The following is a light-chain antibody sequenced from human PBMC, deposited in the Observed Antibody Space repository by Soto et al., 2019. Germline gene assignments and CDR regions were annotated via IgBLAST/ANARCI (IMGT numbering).Light chain of an antibody. Sequence: QSVLTQPASVSGSPGQSITISCTGSSSDVGSYNLVSWHQQHPGKAPKLMIYDVSKRPSGVSNRFSGSKSGNTASLTIAGLQAEDEADYYCCSYAGTTTFVFGSGTKLTVL. J-gene: IGLJ2*01. V-gene: IGLV2-23*02. CDR2: DVS. CDR3: CSYAGTTTFV. CDR1: SSDVGSYNL.